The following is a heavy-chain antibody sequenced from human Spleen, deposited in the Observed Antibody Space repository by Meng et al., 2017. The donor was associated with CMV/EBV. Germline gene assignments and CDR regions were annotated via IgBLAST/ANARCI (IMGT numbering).Heavy chain of an antibody. CDR3: VRDMHCSSITCYSDAFDI. CDR1: GFTVSSNY. V-gene: IGHV3-30*03. CDR2: ISYDGENT. D-gene: IGHD2-2*01. J-gene: IGHJ3*02. Sequence: GGSLRLSCAASGFTVSSNYMSWVRQAPGEGLEWVAVISYDGENTNYADSLKGRFTISRDNSKNTLYLQMNSLRSEDTAVYYCVRDMHCSSITCYSDAFDIWGQGTKVTVSS.